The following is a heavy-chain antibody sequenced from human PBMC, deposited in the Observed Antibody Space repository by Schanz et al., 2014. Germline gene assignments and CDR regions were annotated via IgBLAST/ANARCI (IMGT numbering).Heavy chain of an antibody. CDR1: GRTFIVYH. Sequence: QVQLVQSGAEVKKPGASMKVSCKASGRTFIVYHVLHWVRQAPGQGLEWMGRINPNSGGTNYAQKFQGRVTMTRDTSISTAYMELSSLRSDDTAVYYCARELRLEYYFDYWGQGTQVTVSS. V-gene: IGHV1-2*02. CDR3: ARELRLEYYFDY. D-gene: IGHD4-17*01. CDR2: INPNSGGT. J-gene: IGHJ4*02.